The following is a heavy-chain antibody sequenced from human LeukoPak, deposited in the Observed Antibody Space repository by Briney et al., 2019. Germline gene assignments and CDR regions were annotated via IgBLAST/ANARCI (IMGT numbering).Heavy chain of an antibody. CDR2: IRGKTDVGTT. CDR3: TTEMDTAIYY. J-gene: IGHJ4*02. CDR1: GFTFSYPW. D-gene: IGHD5-18*01. V-gene: IGHV3-15*01. Sequence: GGSLRLSCAASGFTFSYPWMTWVRKSPGKGLEWFGRIRGKTDVGTTDYAAPLKGRFTISRDDSKNTLYLQMNSLRTEDTAVYYCTTEMDTAIYYWGQGTLVTVSS.